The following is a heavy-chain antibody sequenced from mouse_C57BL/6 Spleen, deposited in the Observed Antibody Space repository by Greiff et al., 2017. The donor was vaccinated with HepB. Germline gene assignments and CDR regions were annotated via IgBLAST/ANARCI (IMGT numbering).Heavy chain of an antibody. Sequence: QVQLQQPGAELVMPGASVKLSCKASGYTFTSYWMHWVKQRPGQGLEWIGEIDPSDSYTNYNQKFKGKSTLPVDKSSSTAYMQLSSLTSEDSAVYYCAKGGYGSTLYYFDYWGQGTTLTVSS. V-gene: IGHV1-69*01. J-gene: IGHJ2*01. D-gene: IGHD1-1*01. CDR3: AKGGYGSTLYYFDY. CDR2: IDPSDSYT. CDR1: GYTFTSYW.